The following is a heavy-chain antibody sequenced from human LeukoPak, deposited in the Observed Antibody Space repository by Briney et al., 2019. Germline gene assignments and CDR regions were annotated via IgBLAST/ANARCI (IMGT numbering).Heavy chain of an antibody. Sequence: SETLSLTCAVYGGSFSGYYWSWIRQPPGKGLEWIGEINHSGSTNYNPSLKSRATISVDTSKNQFSLKLSSVTAADTAVYYCARARQYQLLSTWGQGTLVTVSS. CDR3: ARARQYQLLST. V-gene: IGHV4-34*01. CDR1: GGSFSGYY. CDR2: INHSGST. J-gene: IGHJ5*02. D-gene: IGHD2-2*01.